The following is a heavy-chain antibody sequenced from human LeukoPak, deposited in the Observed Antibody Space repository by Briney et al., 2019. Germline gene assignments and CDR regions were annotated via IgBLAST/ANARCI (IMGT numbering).Heavy chain of an antibody. V-gene: IGHV3-48*02. J-gene: IGHJ4*02. CDR1: GFTFSSYS. CDR3: ASSGSYRFDY. Sequence: GGSLGLSCAASGFTFSSYSMNWVRQAPGKGLEWVSHITASGTAMFYADSVKGRFTISRDNAKNSLYLQMNSLRDEDTAVYYCASSGSYRFDYWGQGTLVTVSS. CDR2: ITASGTAM. D-gene: IGHD1-26*01.